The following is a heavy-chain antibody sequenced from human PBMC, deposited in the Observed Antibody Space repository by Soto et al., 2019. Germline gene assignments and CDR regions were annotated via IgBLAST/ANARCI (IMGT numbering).Heavy chain of an antibody. CDR1: GFTFSDYY. CDR3: ARGSGYDQPNYGMDV. CDR2: ISSSSSYT. V-gene: IGHV3-11*06. D-gene: IGHD5-12*01. J-gene: IGHJ6*02. Sequence: PGGSLRLSCAASGFTFSDYYMSWIRQAPGKGLEWVSYISSSSSYTNYADSVKGRFTISRDNAKNSLYLQMNSLRAEDTAGYYCARGSGYDQPNYGMDVWGQGTTVTVSS.